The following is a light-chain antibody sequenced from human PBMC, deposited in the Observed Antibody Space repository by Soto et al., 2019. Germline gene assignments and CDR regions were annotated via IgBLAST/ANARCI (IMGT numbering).Light chain of an antibody. CDR3: CSYAGSSTSYV. CDR2: EGG. V-gene: IGLV2-23*01. J-gene: IGLJ1*01. Sequence: SLAQPCSVAVSPLHSIPISCTGTSSDVGSYNLVSWYQQHPGKAPKLMIYEGGKRPSGVSNRFSGSKSGNTASLTISGLQAEDEADYYCCSYAGSSTSYVFGTGTKVTVL. CDR1: SSDVGSYNL.